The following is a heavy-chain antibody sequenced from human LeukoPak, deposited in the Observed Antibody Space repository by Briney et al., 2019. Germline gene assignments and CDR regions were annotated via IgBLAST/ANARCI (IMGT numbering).Heavy chain of an antibody. CDR2: ISYDGSNK. Sequence: GGSLRLSCAASGFTFSSYAMHWVRQAPGKGLEWVAVISYDGSNKYYADSVKGRFTISRDNSKNTLYLQMNSLRAEDTAVYYCARDGAGHGDFDYWGQGTLVTVSS. CDR3: ARDGAGHGDFDY. V-gene: IGHV3-30-3*01. CDR1: GFTFSSYA. D-gene: IGHD4/OR15-4a*01. J-gene: IGHJ4*02.